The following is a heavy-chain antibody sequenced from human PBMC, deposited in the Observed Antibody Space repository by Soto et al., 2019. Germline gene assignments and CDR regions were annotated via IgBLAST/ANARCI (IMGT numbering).Heavy chain of an antibody. CDR2: TYYRSKWYN. D-gene: IGHD2-2*01. Sequence: PSHTLSLTCAISGDSVSSNSAAWNWIRQSPSRGLEWLGRTYYRSKWYNDYAVSVKSRITINPDTSKNQFSLQLNSVTHEDTAVSYCARGRYCSSTSCYPRDGMDVWGQGTTVT. CDR1: GDSVSSNSAA. V-gene: IGHV6-1*01. J-gene: IGHJ6*02. CDR3: ARGRYCSSTSCYPRDGMDV.